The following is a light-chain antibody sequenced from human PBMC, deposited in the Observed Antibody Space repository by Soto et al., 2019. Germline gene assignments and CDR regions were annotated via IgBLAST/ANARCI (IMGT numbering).Light chain of an antibody. Sequence: EIVLTQSPATLSLSPGERATLSCRPIQRVSTYLAWYHQKPGRAPRLLIYDASNRATGIPARFSGSGSGTDFTLTISSLEPEDFAVYYCQQRSNWLTFGGGTKVEIK. CDR3: QQRSNWLT. J-gene: IGKJ4*01. CDR2: DAS. V-gene: IGKV3-11*01. CDR1: QRVSTY.